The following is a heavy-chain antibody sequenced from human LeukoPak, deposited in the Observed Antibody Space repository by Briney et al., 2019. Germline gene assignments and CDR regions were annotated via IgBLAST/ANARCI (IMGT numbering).Heavy chain of an antibody. D-gene: IGHD3-10*01. CDR1: GFTFSSYG. J-gene: IGHJ4*02. Sequence: GGSLRLSCAASGFTFSSYGMHWVRQAPGKGLEWVANIKQDGSEKYYVDSVKGRSTISRDNAKNSLYLQMNSLRAEDTAVYYCAREWFGEFTDYWGQGTLVTVSS. V-gene: IGHV3-7*01. CDR3: AREWFGEFTDY. CDR2: IKQDGSEK.